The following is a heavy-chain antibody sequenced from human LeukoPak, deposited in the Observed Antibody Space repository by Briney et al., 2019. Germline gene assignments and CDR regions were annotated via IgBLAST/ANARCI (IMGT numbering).Heavy chain of an antibody. D-gene: IGHD3-22*01. CDR2: ISGSGGST. CDR3: AKGVRRSSDYSSPVDY. J-gene: IGHJ4*02. V-gene: IGHV3-23*01. CDR1: GCSFSIYW. Sequence: GGSLRLSCAASGCSFSIYWMHWVRQAPGKGLEWVSAISGSGGSTYYADSVKGRFTISRDNSRNTLYLQMNSLRAEDTAVYYCAKGVRRSSDYSSPVDYWGQGTLVTVSS.